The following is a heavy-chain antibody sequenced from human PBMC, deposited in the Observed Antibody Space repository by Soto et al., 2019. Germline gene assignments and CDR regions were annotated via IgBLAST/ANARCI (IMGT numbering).Heavy chain of an antibody. D-gene: IGHD2-15*01. CDR3: AKGRVATTSETVCFDN. CDR1: GFSFSSYD. J-gene: IGHJ4*02. CDR2: LSVTGGGP. V-gene: IGHV3-23*01. Sequence: GGSLRLSCAASGFSFSSYDMTWVRQAPGQGLEWVSSLSVTGGGPYYADSVRGRFTMSRDNSKNTLALEMNGLRADDSAVYYCAKGRVATTSETVCFDNGGRATLVAVYS.